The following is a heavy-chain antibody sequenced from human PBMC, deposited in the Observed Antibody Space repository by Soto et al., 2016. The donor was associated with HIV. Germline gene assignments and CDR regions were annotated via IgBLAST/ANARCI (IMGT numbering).Heavy chain of an antibody. CDR1: GFTFSDYY. D-gene: IGHD2-2*01. CDR3: ARDRRNIVIAFGYGVDV. J-gene: IGHJ6*02. Sequence: QVQLVESGGGVVKPGGSLRLFCTASGFTFSDYYINWIRQAPGKGLEWVSYISSSGGYTKYADSVKGRFTISRDNAKNSLYLQMNNLRVEDTATYYCARDRRNIVIAFGYGVDVWGQGTTVTVSS. CDR2: ISSSGGYT. V-gene: IGHV3-11*05.